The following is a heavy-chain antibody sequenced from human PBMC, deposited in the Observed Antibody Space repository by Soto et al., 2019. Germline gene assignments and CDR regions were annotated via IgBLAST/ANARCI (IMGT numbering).Heavy chain of an antibody. V-gene: IGHV3-23*01. CDR1: GFTFSSYA. CDR2: ISGSGGST. CDR3: AKAGRGSGVGHYYYYYGMDV. J-gene: IGHJ6*02. Sequence: SLRLSCAASGFTFSSYAMSWVRQAPGKGLEWVSAISGSGGSTYYADSVKGRFTISRDNSKNTLYLQMNSLRAEDTAVYYCAKAGRGSGVGHYYYYYGMDVWGQGTTVTVSS. D-gene: IGHD3-10*01.